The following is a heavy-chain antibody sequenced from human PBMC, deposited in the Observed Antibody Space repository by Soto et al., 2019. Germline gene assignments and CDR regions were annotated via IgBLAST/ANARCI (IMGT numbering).Heavy chain of an antibody. V-gene: IGHV1-3*04. Sequence: QVQLVQSGAEVKKPGASVKISCKTSGYTCTRYTIHWVRQAPGQRLEWMGWINTGRGNTKYSEKLQGRVTITADTSASTAYMELSSLTSADTALYYCSRDAYSSDYYSDYWGQGTLVTVSS. D-gene: IGHD4-4*01. CDR3: SRDAYSSDYYSDY. CDR1: GYTCTRYT. CDR2: INTGRGNT. J-gene: IGHJ4*02.